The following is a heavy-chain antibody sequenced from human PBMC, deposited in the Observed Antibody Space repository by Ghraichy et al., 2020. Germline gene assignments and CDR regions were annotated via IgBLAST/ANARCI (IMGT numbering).Heavy chain of an antibody. Sequence: LSLTCVASGFTFNNYGMHWVRQVPGKGLEWVSGITWNNGAMDYADSVKGRFTISRDNAMKSLYLQMSSLRTEDAALYYCARGDYGSGSYGGAFDMWGQGTVVTVSS. CDR2: ITWNNGAM. J-gene: IGHJ3*02. CDR1: GFTFNNYG. V-gene: IGHV3-9*01. D-gene: IGHD3-10*01. CDR3: ARGDYGSGSYGGAFDM.